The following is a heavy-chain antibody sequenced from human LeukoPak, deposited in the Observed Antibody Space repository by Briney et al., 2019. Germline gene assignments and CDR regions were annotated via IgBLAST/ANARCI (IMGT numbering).Heavy chain of an antibody. Sequence: SETLSLTCAVYGGSFGGYYWSWIRQPPGKGLEWIGEINHSGSTNYNPSLKSRVTISVDTSKNQFSLKLSSVTAADTAVYYCAREALYCSGGSCLDYWGQGTLVTVSS. CDR1: GGSFGGYY. D-gene: IGHD2-15*01. CDR3: AREALYCSGGSCLDY. CDR2: INHSGST. J-gene: IGHJ4*02. V-gene: IGHV4-34*01.